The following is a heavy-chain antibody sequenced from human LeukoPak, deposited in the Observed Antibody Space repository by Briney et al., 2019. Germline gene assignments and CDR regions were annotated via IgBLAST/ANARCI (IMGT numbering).Heavy chain of an antibody. J-gene: IGHJ5*02. CDR3: ARGSRKYQLLAWFDP. Sequence: EASVKVSCKASGCTFSSYAISWVRQAPGQGLEWMGGIIPIFGTANYVQKFQGRVTITADESTSTAYMELSSLRSEDTAVYYCARGSRKYQLLAWFDPWGQGTLVTVSS. CDR1: GCTFSSYA. D-gene: IGHD2-2*01. V-gene: IGHV1-69*13. CDR2: IIPIFGTA.